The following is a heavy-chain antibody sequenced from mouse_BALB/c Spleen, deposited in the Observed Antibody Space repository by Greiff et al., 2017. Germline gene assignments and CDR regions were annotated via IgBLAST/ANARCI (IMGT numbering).Heavy chain of an antibody. CDR2: INPSTGYT. J-gene: IGHJ3*01. D-gene: IGHD2-10*01. CDR3: TMGSYYGNYDWFAY. Sequence: VQLQQSGAELAKPGASVKMSCKASGYTFTSYWMHWVKQRPGQGLEWIGYINPSTGYTEYNQKFKDKATLTADKSSSTAYMQLSSLTSEDSAVYYCTMGSYYGNYDWFAYWGQGTLVTVSA. V-gene: IGHV1-7*01. CDR1: GYTFTSYW.